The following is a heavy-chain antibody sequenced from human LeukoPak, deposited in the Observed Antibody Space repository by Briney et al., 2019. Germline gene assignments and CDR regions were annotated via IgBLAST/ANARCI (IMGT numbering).Heavy chain of an antibody. J-gene: IGHJ3*02. D-gene: IGHD3-10*01. CDR1: GFIFVGYA. CDR3: TKRMIQGVPDAFDI. CDR2: ISGSGGST. Sequence: GGSLRLSCTASGFIFVGYAMSWVRQAPGKGLECVSGISGSGGSTYYADSVKGRFTISRDNSKNTLYLEMNNLRAEDTAVYYCTKRMIQGVPDAFDIWGQGTMVTVSS. V-gene: IGHV3-23*01.